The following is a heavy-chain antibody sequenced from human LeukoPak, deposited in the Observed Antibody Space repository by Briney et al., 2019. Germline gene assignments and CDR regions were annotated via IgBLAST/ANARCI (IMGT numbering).Heavy chain of an antibody. V-gene: IGHV3-23*01. CDR2: ISGSGGST. D-gene: IGHD5-18*01. J-gene: IGHJ4*02. CDR1: GFTFSSYA. CDR3: AKDLAHRTAYFDY. Sequence: GGSLRLSCEASGFTFSSYAMSWVRQAPGKGLEWVSAISGSGGSTYYADSVKGRFTISRDNSKNTLYLQMNSLRAEDTAVYYCAKDLAHRTAYFDYWGQGTLVTVSS.